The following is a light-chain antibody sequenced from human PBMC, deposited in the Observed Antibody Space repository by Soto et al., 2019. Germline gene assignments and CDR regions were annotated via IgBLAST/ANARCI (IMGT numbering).Light chain of an antibody. CDR1: QSVSSNY. Sequence: EIVLTQSPDTLSLSPGERATLSCRASQSVSSNYLAWYQQIPGQAPRPLIYGASSRVPGIPDRFSGSGSGTDFTLTNIRLDPEDFAVNYCQHYGSLPCTLGQGTKVEIK. J-gene: IGKJ1*01. CDR3: QHYGSLPCT. CDR2: GAS. V-gene: IGKV3-20*01.